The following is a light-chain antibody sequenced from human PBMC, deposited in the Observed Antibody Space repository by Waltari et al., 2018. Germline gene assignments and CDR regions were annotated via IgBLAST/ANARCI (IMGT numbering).Light chain of an antibody. J-gene: IGLJ3*02. Sequence: QSVLTQPPSASGNPGQTVTISCSGGNSNIGSNSVDGYQQSPATAPNLLIYGRNRRPSGVPDRFSGSKSGTSASLAISGLRSEDEADYYCATWDESLNGVVIGGGTKLSVL. V-gene: IGLV1-47*01. CDR2: GRN. CDR1: NSNIGSNS. CDR3: ATWDESLNGVV.